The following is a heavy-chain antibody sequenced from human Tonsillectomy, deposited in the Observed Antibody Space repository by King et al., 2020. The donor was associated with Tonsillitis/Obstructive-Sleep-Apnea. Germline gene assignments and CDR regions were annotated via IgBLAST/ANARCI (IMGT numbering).Heavy chain of an antibody. CDR3: ARRARASWGIRRWGYNWFDP. CDR2: IYPGDSDT. V-gene: IGHV5-51*03. CDR1: GYSFTSYW. Sequence: VQLVESGAEVKKPGESLKISCTGSGYSFTSYWIGWVRQMPGKGLEWMGIIYPGDSDTRYSPSFQGQVTISADKSISTAYLQWSSLKASDTAMYYCARRARASWGIRRWGYNWFDPWGQGTLVTVSS. J-gene: IGHJ5*02. D-gene: IGHD7-27*01.